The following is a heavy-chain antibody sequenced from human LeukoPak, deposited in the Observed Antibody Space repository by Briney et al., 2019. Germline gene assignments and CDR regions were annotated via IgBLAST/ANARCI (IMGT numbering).Heavy chain of an antibody. CDR2: ISAYNGNT. D-gene: IGHD2-15*01. CDR3: AREAKLGYCSGGSCLHYGMDV. Sequence: ASVKVSCKASGYTFTSYYMHWVRQAPGQGLEWMGWISAYNGNTNYAQKLQGRVTMTTDTSTSTAYMELRSLRSDDTAVYYCAREAKLGYCSGGSCLHYGMDVWGQGTTVTVSS. CDR1: GYTFTSYY. V-gene: IGHV1-18*04. J-gene: IGHJ6*02.